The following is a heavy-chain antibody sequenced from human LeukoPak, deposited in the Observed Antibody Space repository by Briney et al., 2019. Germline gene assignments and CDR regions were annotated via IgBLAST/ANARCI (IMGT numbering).Heavy chain of an antibody. CDR1: GGSFSGYY. V-gene: IGHV4-34*01. D-gene: IGHD3-10*01. J-gene: IGHJ3*02. Sequence: SETLSLTCAVYGGSFSGYYWSWIRQPPGKGLEWIGEINHSGSTNYNPSLKSRVTISVDTSKNQFSLKLSSVTAADTAVYYCARDEPANYYGSGPTDAFDIWGQGTMVTVSS. CDR2: INHSGST. CDR3: ARDEPANYYGSGPTDAFDI.